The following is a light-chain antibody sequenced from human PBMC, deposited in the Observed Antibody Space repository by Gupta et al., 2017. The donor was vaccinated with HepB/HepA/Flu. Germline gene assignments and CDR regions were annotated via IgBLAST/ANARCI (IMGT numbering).Light chain of an antibody. Sequence: DIQITQSPSSLSASVGDRVTITCQANQDISNYLNWYQQKPGEAPKILIYDASNLGTGVPARFSGSGSGTDFTFTISSLEPEDIATYYCQQHSNRPRYTFGQGTKVEIK. J-gene: IGKJ2*01. V-gene: IGKV1-33*01. CDR1: QDISNY. CDR3: QQHSNRPRYT. CDR2: DAS.